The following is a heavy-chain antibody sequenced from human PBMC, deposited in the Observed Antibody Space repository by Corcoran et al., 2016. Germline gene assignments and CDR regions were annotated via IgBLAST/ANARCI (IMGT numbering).Heavy chain of an antibody. CDR2: IIPIFGTA. CDR3: ASRTGALGLGYYYHGMDG. CDR1: GGTFSSYA. D-gene: IGHD7-27*01. J-gene: IGHJ6*02. Sequence: QVQLVQSGAEVKKPGSSVKVSCKASGGTFSSYAISWVRQAPGQGLEWMGGIIPIFGTANYAQKFQGRVTIMADKSTSTAYMELSSLRSEDTAVYYRASRTGALGLGYYYHGMDGWGQGATVTLSS. V-gene: IGHV1-69*06.